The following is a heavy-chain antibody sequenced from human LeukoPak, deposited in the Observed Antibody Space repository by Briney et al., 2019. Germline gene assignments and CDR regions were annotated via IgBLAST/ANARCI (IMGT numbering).Heavy chain of an antibody. D-gene: IGHD6-19*01. Sequence: GGSLRLSCAASGFTFSSYSMNWVRQAPGKGLEWVSSISSSSSYIYYADSVKGRFTISRDKAKNSLYLQMNSLRAEDTAVYYCAREWGIAVIDYWGQGTLVTVSS. CDR2: ISSSSSYI. J-gene: IGHJ4*02. V-gene: IGHV3-21*01. CDR3: AREWGIAVIDY. CDR1: GFTFSSYS.